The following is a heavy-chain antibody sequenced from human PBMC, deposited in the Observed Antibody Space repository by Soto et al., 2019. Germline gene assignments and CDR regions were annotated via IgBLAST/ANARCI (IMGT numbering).Heavy chain of an antibody. CDR3: TRHWRNVGFDL. Sequence: GGSLRLSGAASGVTLSVYRMHWLRQARGKGLVWVSLINSDGGSTSCADSVKARFTISRDYAKNTLYLQMNSLRDDDTTMYYCTRHWRNVGFDLCGLGTLVTVSS. V-gene: IGHV3-74*01. CDR1: GVTLSVYR. D-gene: IGHD1-1*01. J-gene: IGHJ5*02. CDR2: INSDGGST.